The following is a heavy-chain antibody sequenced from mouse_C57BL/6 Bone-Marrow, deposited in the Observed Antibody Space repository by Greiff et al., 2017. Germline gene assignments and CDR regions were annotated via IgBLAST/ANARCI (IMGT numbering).Heavy chain of an antibody. CDR2: IYPGSGST. Sequence: QVQLQQPGAELVKPGASVKMSCKASGYTFTSYWITWVKQRPGQGLEWIGAIYPGSGSTNYNEKFKSKATRTVDTSSSTAYMQLSSLTSEDSAVYYCATGGSSYYAMDYWGQGTSVTVSS. J-gene: IGHJ4*01. V-gene: IGHV1-55*01. D-gene: IGHD1-1*01. CDR3: ATGGSSYYAMDY. CDR1: GYTFTSYW.